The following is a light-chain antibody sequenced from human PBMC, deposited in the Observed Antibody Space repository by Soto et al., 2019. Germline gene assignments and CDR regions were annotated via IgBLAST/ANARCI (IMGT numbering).Light chain of an antibody. CDR3: QQRSNWPIT. CDR2: GAS. V-gene: IGKV3-15*01. J-gene: IGKJ5*01. CDR1: QSVSSN. Sequence: EIVMTQSPATLSVSPGERATLSCMARQSVSSNLAWYQQKPGQAPRLLIYGASTRATGIPARFSGSGSGTEFTLTISSLQSEDFAVYYCQQRSNWPITFGQGTRLEIK.